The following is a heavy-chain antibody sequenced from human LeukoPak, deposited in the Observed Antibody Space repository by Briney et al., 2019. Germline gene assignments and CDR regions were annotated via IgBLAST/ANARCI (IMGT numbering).Heavy chain of an antibody. Sequence: GGSLRLSCAASGFTFSSYSMNWVRQAPGKGLEWVSSISSSSSHIYYADSVKGRFTISRDNAKNSLYLQMNSLRAEDTAVYYCARSSSAHWDYWGQGTLVTVSS. V-gene: IGHV3-21*01. CDR3: ARSSSAHWDY. D-gene: IGHD3-22*01. J-gene: IGHJ4*02. CDR2: ISSSSSHI. CDR1: GFTFSSYS.